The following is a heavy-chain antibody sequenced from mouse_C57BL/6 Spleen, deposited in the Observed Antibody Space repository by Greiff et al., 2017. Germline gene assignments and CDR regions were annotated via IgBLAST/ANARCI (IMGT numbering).Heavy chain of an antibody. V-gene: IGHV5-16*01. CDR3: ARDGDSSGYYAMDY. CDR2: INSDGSST. D-gene: IGHD3-2*02. CDR1: GFTFSDYY. Sequence: EVKLMESEGGLVQPGSSMKLSCTASGFTFSDYYMAWVRQVPEKGLEWVANINSDGSSTYYLDSLKSRFIISRDNAENILYLQMSSLKSEDTAAYYCARDGDSSGYYAMDYWGQGTSVTVSS. J-gene: IGHJ4*01.